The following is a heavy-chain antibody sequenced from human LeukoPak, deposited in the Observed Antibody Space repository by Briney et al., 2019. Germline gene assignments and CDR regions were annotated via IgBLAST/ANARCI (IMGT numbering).Heavy chain of an antibody. V-gene: IGHV3-53*01. J-gene: IGHJ4*02. D-gene: IGHD4-23*01. CDR3: AKDLDPRPHDYGGNLLFDY. CDR2: IYGGGST. CDR1: GFTVSNNF. Sequence: GGSLRLSCAASGFTVSNNFMSWVRQAPGKGLEWVSVIYGGGSTYYADSVKGRFTISRDTSKDTLYLQMNSLRAEDTAVYYCAKDLDPRPHDYGGNLLFDYWGQGTLVTVSS.